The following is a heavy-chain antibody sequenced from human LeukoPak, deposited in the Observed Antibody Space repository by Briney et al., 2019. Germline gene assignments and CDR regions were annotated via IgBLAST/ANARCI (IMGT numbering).Heavy chain of an antibody. CDR1: GFTFSNAW. V-gene: IGHV3-15*01. Sequence: SGGSLRLSCAASGFTFSNAWMSWVRQAPGKGLEWVGRIKSKTDGGTTDYAAPVKGRFTISRDDSKNTLYLQMNSLKTEDTAVYYCAKFSPAAHDVDGDYNSDYWGQGTLVTVSS. CDR2: IKSKTDGGTT. J-gene: IGHJ4*02. D-gene: IGHD4-17*01. CDR3: AKFSPAAHDVDGDYNSDY.